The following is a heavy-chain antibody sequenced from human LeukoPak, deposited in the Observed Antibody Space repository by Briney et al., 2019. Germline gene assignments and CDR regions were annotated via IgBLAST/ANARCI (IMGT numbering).Heavy chain of an antibody. CDR3: ASNRWGSRYNWFDP. D-gene: IGHD3-16*01. CDR1: GGSFSGYY. CDR2: INHSGST. V-gene: IGHV4-34*01. Sequence: SETLSFTCAVYGGSFSGYYWSWIRQPPGKGLEWIGEINHSGSTNYNPSLKSRVTISVDTSKSQFSLKLSSVTAADTAVYYCASNRWGSRYNWFDPWGQGIMVTVSS. J-gene: IGHJ5*02.